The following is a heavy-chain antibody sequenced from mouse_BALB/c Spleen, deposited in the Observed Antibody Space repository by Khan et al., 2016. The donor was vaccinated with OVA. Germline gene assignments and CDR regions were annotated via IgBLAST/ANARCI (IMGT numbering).Heavy chain of an antibody. CDR2: IHPYNGAT. CDR3: ARGNWQSYYFDY. V-gene: IGHV1S136*01. D-gene: IGHD4-1*01. J-gene: IGHJ2*01. CDR1: GYIFTNYL. Sequence: EVQLQQSGPDLVKPGTSVKMSCKASGYIFTNYLIHWVKQKPGQGLEWIGYIHPYNGATKYNEKFKGKATLTSDKSSITAYMELSSLTSEDSAVESWARGNWQSYYFDYWGQGTTLTVSS.